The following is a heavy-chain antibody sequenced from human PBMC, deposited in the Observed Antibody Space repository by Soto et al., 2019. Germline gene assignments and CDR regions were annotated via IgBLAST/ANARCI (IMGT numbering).Heavy chain of an antibody. CDR1: GGTFSSYA. Sequence: QVQLVQSGAEVKKPGSSVKVSCKASGGTFSSYAISWVRQAPGQGLEWMGGIIPIFGTANYAQKFQGRVTITADESTSTAYMELSSLRSEDTAVYYCARVGLGLKFYFDSTYGMDVWGQGTTVTVSS. V-gene: IGHV1-69*01. J-gene: IGHJ6*02. CDR3: ARVGLGLKFYFDSTYGMDV. CDR2: IIPIFGTA. D-gene: IGHD3-9*01.